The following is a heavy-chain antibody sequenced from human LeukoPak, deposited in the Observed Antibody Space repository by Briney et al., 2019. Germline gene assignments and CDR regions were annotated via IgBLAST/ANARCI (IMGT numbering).Heavy chain of an antibody. J-gene: IGHJ6*03. V-gene: IGHV4-4*07. D-gene: IGHD2-2*02. Sequence: PSETLSLTCTVSGGSISGYYWSWIRQSAGKGLEWIGRMYTSERTNYNPSLKSRVTMPVDTSKNQFSLKLSSVTAADTAVYYCARHAVCSSTSCYRGRYYYYMDVWGKGTTVTVSS. CDR1: GGSISGYY. CDR2: MYTSERT. CDR3: ARHAVCSSTSCYRGRYYYYMDV.